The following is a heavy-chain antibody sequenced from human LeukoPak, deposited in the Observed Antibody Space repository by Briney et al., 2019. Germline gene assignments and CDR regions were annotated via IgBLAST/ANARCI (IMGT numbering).Heavy chain of an antibody. CDR1: GGSINSYY. CDR3: ARDQGYGDYEGPVDY. J-gene: IGHJ4*02. V-gene: IGHV4-59*12. CDR2: IYYSGST. D-gene: IGHD4-17*01. Sequence: SETLSLTCTVSGGSINSYYWSWIRQPPGKGLEWIGYIYYSGSTYYNPSLKSRVTISVDTSKNQFSLKLSSVTAADTAVYYCARDQGYGDYEGPVDYWGQGTLVTVSS.